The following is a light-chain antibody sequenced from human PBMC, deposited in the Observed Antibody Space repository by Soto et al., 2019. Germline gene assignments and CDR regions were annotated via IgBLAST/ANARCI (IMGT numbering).Light chain of an antibody. CDR1: KLGDKY. CDR3: QAWDSSTVV. J-gene: IGLJ2*01. CDR2: QDS. V-gene: IGLV3-1*01. Sequence: SYELTQPPSVSVSPGQTASITCSGGKLGDKYACWYQQKPGQSPVLGIYQDSKRPSGIPERFSGSNSGNTATLTIIGTQAMDEADYYCQAWDSSTVVFGGGTQLTVL.